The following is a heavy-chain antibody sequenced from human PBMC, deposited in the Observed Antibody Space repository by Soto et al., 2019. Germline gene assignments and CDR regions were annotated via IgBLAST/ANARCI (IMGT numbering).Heavy chain of an antibody. CDR3: ARSREIQLCQHLDP. J-gene: IGHJ5*02. CDR1: TFSLHNYA. V-gene: IGHV3-30-3*01. Sequence: SLRLSCSASTFSLHNYAMHWVRQAPGKGLEWVKVISYDGSDKYNADSVKGRLTITRHNSKKMLYLHMNSLATDDTAVDYCARSREIQLCQHLDPWGQGTLVTVSS. D-gene: IGHD5-18*01. CDR2: ISYDGSDK.